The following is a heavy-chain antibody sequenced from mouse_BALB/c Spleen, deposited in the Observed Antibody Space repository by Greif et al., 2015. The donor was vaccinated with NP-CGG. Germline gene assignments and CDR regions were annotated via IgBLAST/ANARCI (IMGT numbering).Heavy chain of an antibody. CDR1: GFTFSSFG. CDR3: ASSSYYDGGWFAY. Sequence: EVMLVESGGGLVQPGGSPKLSCAASGFTFSSFGMHWVRQAPEKGLEWVAYISSGSSTIYYADTVKGRFTISRDNPKNTLFLQMTSPRSEDTAMYYCASSSYYDGGWFAYWGQGTLVTVSA. V-gene: IGHV5-17*02. D-gene: IGHD2-4*01. CDR2: ISSGSSTI. J-gene: IGHJ3*01.